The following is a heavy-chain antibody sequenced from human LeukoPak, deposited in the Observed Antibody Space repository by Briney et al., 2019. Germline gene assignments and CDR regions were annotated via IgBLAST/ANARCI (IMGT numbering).Heavy chain of an antibody. D-gene: IGHD3-22*01. CDR2: IYYSGIT. Sequence: SETLSLTCTVSGGSISSDYWSWIRQPPGKGLEWIGYIYYSGITNYNPSLKSRVTTSVDTSKNQFSLKLSSVTAADTAVYYCARLHYDSSGYYYFDYWGQGTGVTVSS. J-gene: IGHJ4*02. V-gene: IGHV4-59*08. CDR1: GGSISSDY. CDR3: ARLHYDSSGYYYFDY.